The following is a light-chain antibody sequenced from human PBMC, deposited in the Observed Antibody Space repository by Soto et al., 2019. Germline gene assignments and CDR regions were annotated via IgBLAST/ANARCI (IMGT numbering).Light chain of an antibody. V-gene: IGLV2-14*01. Sequence: QSALTQPASVSGPPGQSITISCTGTSSDVGGYNYVSWYQQHPVKAPKLMIYDVTNRPSGVSDRFSGSKPGNTASLTISGLQAEDEADYYCSSYTSSSTPYVFGTGTKVTVL. CDR2: DVT. CDR1: SSDVGGYNY. J-gene: IGLJ1*01. CDR3: SSYTSSSTPYV.